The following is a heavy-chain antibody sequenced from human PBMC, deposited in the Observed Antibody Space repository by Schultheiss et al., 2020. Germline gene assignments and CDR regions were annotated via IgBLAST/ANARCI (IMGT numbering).Heavy chain of an antibody. CDR3: AKALELWYYGMDV. CDR2: INPIFGTA. CDR1: GYTVTDYH. Sequence: SVKVSCKASGYTVTDYHVHWVRQAPGQGLEWMGMINPIFGTANYAQKFQGRVTITADESTSTAYMELSSLRSEDTAVYYCAKALELWYYGMDVCGQGTTVTVSS. D-gene: IGHD1-7*01. V-gene: IGHV1-69*13. J-gene: IGHJ6*02.